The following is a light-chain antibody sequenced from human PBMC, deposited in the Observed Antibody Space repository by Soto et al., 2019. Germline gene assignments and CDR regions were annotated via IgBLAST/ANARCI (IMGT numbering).Light chain of an antibody. CDR1: QTISSY. Sequence: IQMTQSPSSTSASVGDRVTISCRASQTISSYLIWYKQKPGKAPQLLIYGASTLQSGVSSRFSGSGFGTDFTLTISNLQPEDFATYYCQQSYSSPRTFGQGTKIDIK. CDR3: QQSYSSPRT. CDR2: GAS. J-gene: IGKJ2*02. V-gene: IGKV1-39*01.